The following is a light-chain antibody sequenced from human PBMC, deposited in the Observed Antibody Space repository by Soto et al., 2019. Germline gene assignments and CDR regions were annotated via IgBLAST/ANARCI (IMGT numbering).Light chain of an antibody. CDR1: QGISTL. CDR3: QFYGSSLIT. V-gene: IGKV3-20*01. CDR2: AAS. J-gene: IGKJ5*01. Sequence: EIVLTQSPATLSVSPWERATLFCRASQGISTLLAWYQQKPGQAPRLLIYAASTRATGIPDRFSGSGSGSDFTLIISRLEPEDSAVYYCQFYGSSLITFGQGTRLEIK.